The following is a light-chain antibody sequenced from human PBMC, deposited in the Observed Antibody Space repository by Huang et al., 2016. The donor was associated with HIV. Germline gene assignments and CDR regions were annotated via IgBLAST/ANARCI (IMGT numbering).Light chain of an antibody. CDR1: QSISSY. Sequence: DSQMTQSPSSLSASAGDRVTISCRASQSISSYLNWYQQKPGKAPKVLIYAASSLQRGVPSRFSGSGSGTDFTLSISSLQPEDFVTYSCQQTYSSPWTFGQGTKVEIK. V-gene: IGKV1-39*01. CDR3: QQTYSSPWT. J-gene: IGKJ1*01. CDR2: AAS.